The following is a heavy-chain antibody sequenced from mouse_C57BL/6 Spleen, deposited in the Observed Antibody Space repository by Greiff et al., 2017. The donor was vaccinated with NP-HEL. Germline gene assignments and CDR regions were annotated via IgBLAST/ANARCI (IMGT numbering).Heavy chain of an antibody. CDR1: GYTFTSYW. CDR3: TRSDDLGGISSWFAY. Sequence: EVKLVESGTVLARPGASVKMSCKTSGYTFTSYWMHWVKQRPGQGLEWIGAIYPGNSDTSYNQKFKGKAKLTAVTSASTAYMELSSLTNEDSAVXYCTRSDDLGGISSWFAYWGQGTLVTVSA. CDR2: IYPGNSDT. D-gene: IGHD1-1*01. V-gene: IGHV1-5*01. J-gene: IGHJ3*01.